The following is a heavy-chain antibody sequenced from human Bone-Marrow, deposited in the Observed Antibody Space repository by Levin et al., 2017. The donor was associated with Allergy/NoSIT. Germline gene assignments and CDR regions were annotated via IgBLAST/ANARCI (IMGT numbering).Heavy chain of an antibody. D-gene: IGHD6-13*01. Sequence: PGGSLRLSCAASGFTFHSYGMHWVRQAPGKGLEWVAVISFDGSNKYYADSVKGRFAISRDNSKNTLFLQMNSLRAEDTAMYYCAKEAGYASRRDFDYWGQGTLVTVSS. J-gene: IGHJ4*02. CDR3: AKEAGYASRRDFDY. V-gene: IGHV3-30*18. CDR1: GFTFHSYG. CDR2: ISFDGSNK.